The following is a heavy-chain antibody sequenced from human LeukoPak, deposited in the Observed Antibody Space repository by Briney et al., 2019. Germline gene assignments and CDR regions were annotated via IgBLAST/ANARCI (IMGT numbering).Heavy chain of an antibody. D-gene: IGHD3-16*01. Sequence: ASVKVSCKASGYTFTGYYMHWVRQAPGQGLEWMGWINPNSGDTNYAQKFQGRVTMTWDTSISTAYMGPSRLKSDDTAIYYCARGTAYTEHSFFDYWGQGTLVTVSS. CDR3: ARGTAYTEHSFFDY. CDR1: GYTFTGYY. V-gene: IGHV1-2*02. CDR2: INPNSGDT. J-gene: IGHJ4*02.